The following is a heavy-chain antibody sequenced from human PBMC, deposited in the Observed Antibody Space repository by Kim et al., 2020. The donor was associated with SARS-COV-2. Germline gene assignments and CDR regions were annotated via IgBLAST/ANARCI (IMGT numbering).Heavy chain of an antibody. CDR2: YTRGLT. V-gene: IGHV4-4*07. CDR3: ASALGH. J-gene: IGHJ4*02. D-gene: IGHD3-16*02. Sequence: YTRGLTNYNPSLPSRVTMSVDMSNNQFSLELSSVTAADTAVYYCASALGHWGQGTLVTVSS.